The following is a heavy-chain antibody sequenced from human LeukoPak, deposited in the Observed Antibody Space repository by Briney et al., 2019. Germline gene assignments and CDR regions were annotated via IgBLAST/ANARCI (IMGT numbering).Heavy chain of an antibody. CDR1: GGTFSSYA. V-gene: IGHV1-69*05. D-gene: IGHD3-3*01. Sequence: SVKVSCKASGGTFSSYAICWVRQAPGQGLEWMGGIIPIFGTANYAQKFQGRVTITTDESTSTAYMELSSLRSEDTAVYYCARSNSPIGVVIQWFDHWGQGTLVTVSS. CDR3: ARSNSPIGVVIQWFDH. CDR2: IIPIFGTA. J-gene: IGHJ5*02.